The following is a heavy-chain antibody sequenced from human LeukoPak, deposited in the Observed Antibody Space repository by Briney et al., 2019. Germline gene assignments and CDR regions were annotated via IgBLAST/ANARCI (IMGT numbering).Heavy chain of an antibody. CDR1: GYTFTSYG. J-gene: IGHJ4*02. Sequence: ASVKVSCKASGYTFTSYGISWVRQAPGQGLEWMGWINPNSGGTNYAQKFQGRVTMTRDTSISTAYMELSRLRSDDTAVYYCARGYSGSYGNWGQGTLVTVSS. CDR2: INPNSGGT. CDR3: ARGYSGSYGN. D-gene: IGHD1-26*01. V-gene: IGHV1-2*02.